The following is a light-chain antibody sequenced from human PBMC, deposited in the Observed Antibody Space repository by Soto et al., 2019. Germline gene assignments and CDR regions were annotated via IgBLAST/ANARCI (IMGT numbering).Light chain of an antibody. Sequence: EIVLTQSPGTLSLSPGERATLSRRASQSGSSSYVAWYQQKPGQAPRLLIYGASSRATGIPDRFSGSGSGTDFSFTITSLQPEDSATYYCQQYDTRPTMTFGQGTRLEIK. V-gene: IGKV3-20*01. CDR2: GAS. CDR3: QQYDTRPTMT. CDR1: QSGSSSY. J-gene: IGKJ5*01.